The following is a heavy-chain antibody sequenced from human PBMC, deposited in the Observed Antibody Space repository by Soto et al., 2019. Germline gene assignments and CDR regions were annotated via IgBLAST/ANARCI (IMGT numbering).Heavy chain of an antibody. Sequence: VSVKVSCNASRYTFTGTYMHCVRQAPGQWLEWMGWINPKSGGTNYAQKFQGWATMTSDTSINTAYMELSRLRSDDTAVYYCARDKALRFFDWLSYGMDVWGQGTTVTVSS. CDR3: ARDKALRFFDWLSYGMDV. V-gene: IGHV1-2*04. J-gene: IGHJ6*01. CDR2: INPKSGGT. CDR1: RYTFTGTY. D-gene: IGHD3-3*01.